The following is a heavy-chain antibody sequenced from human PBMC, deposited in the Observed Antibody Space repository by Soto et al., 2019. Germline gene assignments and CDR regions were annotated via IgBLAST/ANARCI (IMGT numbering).Heavy chain of an antibody. Sequence: SETLSLTCVVSGGPIRSGGYSWTWIRHPPGRGLEWIGYISQSGSADYNPSLKSRVTISVDTSKNQFSLRLSSVTAADTAVYYCARDRNGLGGIDFWGQGILVTVSS. CDR1: GGPIRSGGYS. V-gene: IGHV4-30-2*01. J-gene: IGHJ4*02. CDR3: ARDRNGLGGIDF. D-gene: IGHD1-1*01. CDR2: ISQSGSA.